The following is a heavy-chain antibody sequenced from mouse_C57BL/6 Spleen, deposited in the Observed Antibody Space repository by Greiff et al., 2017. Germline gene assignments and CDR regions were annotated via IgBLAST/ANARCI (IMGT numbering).Heavy chain of an antibody. V-gene: IGHV7-3*01. J-gene: IGHJ3*01. D-gene: IGHD2-1*01. CDR3: ARSYGNYDLLAY. CDR2: IRNKANGYTT. Sequence: EVQGVESGGGLVQPGGSLSLSCAASGFTFTAYYMSWVRQPPGKALEWLGFIRNKANGYTTEYSASVKGRFTISRANSQSILYLQMNALGAEDSATYYWARSYGNYDLLAYWGQGTLVTVSA. CDR1: GFTFTAYY.